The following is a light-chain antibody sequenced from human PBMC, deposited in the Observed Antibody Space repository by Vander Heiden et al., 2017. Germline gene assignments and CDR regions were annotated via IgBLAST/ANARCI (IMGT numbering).Light chain of an antibody. CDR2: DAS. Sequence: ELVLPQSPGTLSLSPGQRATLSCRASQSVSNNYLAWYQQKPGQAPRLLIYDASSRATGIPDRFSGSGSETDFTLTISRLEPEDFAVYYCQEYGSALRWTFGQGTKVESK. J-gene: IGKJ1*01. CDR1: QSVSNNY. V-gene: IGKV3-20*01. CDR3: QEYGSALRWT.